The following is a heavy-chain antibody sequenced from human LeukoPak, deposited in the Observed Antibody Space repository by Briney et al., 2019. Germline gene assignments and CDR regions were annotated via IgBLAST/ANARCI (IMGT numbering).Heavy chain of an antibody. CDR3: ARDPDYYDSSGYSY. Sequence: SETLSLTCSVSGGFNTHYYWSWIRQPPGKGLEWIGYIYYSGSTNYNPSLKSRVTISVDTSKNQFSLKLSSVTAADTAVYYCARDPDYYDSSGYSYWGQGTLVTVSS. D-gene: IGHD3-22*01. V-gene: IGHV4-59*12. CDR2: IYYSGST. CDR1: GGFNTHYY. J-gene: IGHJ4*02.